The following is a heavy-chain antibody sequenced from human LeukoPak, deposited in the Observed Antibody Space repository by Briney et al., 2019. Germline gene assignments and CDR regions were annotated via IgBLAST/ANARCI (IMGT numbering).Heavy chain of an antibody. Sequence: PGGSLRLSCAASGFISNYWMSWVRQAPGKGLEWVANIKPDGSEKYYVDSVKGRFTISRDNAKNSLYLQLNSLRAEDTAVYYCAKDIAGVVVPAAFDIWGQGTMVTVSS. D-gene: IGHD2-2*01. CDR1: GFISNYW. V-gene: IGHV3-7*03. CDR3: AKDIAGVVVPAAFDI. J-gene: IGHJ3*02. CDR2: IKPDGSEK.